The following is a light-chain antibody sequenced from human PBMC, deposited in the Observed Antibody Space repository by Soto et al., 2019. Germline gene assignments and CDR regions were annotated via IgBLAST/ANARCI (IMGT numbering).Light chain of an antibody. CDR2: DAS. J-gene: IGKJ5*01. CDR3: QQYNNWPPIT. Sequence: EIVLPQSPATLSLSPGERSTLSGRASQSVSSYLAWYQQKPGQAPRLLIYDASNRATGIPARFSGSGSGTDFTLTIRSLEPEDFAVYYCQQYNNWPPITVGQGTRLEIK. CDR1: QSVSSY. V-gene: IGKV3-11*01.